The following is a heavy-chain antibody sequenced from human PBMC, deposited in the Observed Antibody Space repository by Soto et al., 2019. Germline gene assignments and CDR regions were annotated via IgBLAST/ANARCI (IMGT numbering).Heavy chain of an antibody. CDR3: ARVSSSWYSIDY. CDR2: IYYSGST. Sequence: SETLSLTCIVSGGSISSSSCYWGWIRQTPGKGLEWIGSIYYSGSTYYNPSLKSRVTISVDTSKNQFSLKLSSVTAADTAVYYCARVSSSWYSIDYWGQGTLVTVSS. CDR1: GGSISSSSCY. V-gene: IGHV4-39*01. D-gene: IGHD6-13*01. J-gene: IGHJ4*02.